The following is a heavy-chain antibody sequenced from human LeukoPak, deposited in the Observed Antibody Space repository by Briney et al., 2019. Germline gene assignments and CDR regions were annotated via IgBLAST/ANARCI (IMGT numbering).Heavy chain of an antibody. D-gene: IGHD6-19*01. CDR3: AKGPTSVAGDY. CDR1: GFTFSSYG. Sequence: PGGSLRPSCAASGFTFSSYGMHWVRQAPGKGLEWVAVISYDGSNKYYADSVKGRFTISRDNSKNTLYLQMNSLRAEDTAVYYCAKGPTSVAGDYWGQGTLVTVSS. CDR2: ISYDGSNK. J-gene: IGHJ4*02. V-gene: IGHV3-30*18.